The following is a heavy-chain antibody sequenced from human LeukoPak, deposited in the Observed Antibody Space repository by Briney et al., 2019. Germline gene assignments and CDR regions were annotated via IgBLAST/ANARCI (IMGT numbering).Heavy chain of an antibody. Sequence: GGSLRLSCSASGFTFSTYAMHWVRQAPGKGLEYVSAISRNGGRTYYADSVKGRFTISRDNSKNTLYLQMSSLRAEDTAVYYCARESSGWCHFDYWGQGTLVTVSS. J-gene: IGHJ4*02. D-gene: IGHD6-19*01. CDR1: GFTFSTYA. V-gene: IGHV3-64D*06. CDR2: ISRNGGRT. CDR3: ARESSGWCHFDY.